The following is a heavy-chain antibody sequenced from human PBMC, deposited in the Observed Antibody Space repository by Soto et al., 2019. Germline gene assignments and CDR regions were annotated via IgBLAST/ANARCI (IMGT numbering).Heavy chain of an antibody. V-gene: IGHV4-39*01. CDR1: GGSISSSSYY. Sequence: QLQLQESGPGLVKPSETLSLTCTVSGGSISSSSYYWGWIRQPPGKGLEWIGRIYYSGSTYYNPALKSRVTISVDTSKIQFSLKLSSVTAADTAVYYCARQRSGAYDFWSGYGSGWFDPWGQGTLVTVSS. CDR3: ARQRSGAYDFWSGYGSGWFDP. D-gene: IGHD3-3*01. CDR2: IYYSGST. J-gene: IGHJ5*02.